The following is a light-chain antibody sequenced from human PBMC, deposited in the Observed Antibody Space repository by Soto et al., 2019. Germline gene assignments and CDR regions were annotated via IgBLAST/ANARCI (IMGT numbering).Light chain of an antibody. Sequence: QSALTQPASVSGSPGQSITISCTGTSSDVGSYNSVSWYQQHPGKVPKLMIYDVSNRPPGVSNRFSGSKSGNTASLTISGLPAEDEADYFCSSYRTTTPLDYVFGTGTKLTVL. CDR2: DVS. J-gene: IGLJ1*01. V-gene: IGLV2-14*01. CDR1: SSDVGSYNS. CDR3: SSYRTTTPLDYV.